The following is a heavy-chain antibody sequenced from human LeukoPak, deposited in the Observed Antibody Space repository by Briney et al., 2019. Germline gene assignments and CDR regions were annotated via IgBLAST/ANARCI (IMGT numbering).Heavy chain of an antibody. CDR1: GFTFSSYN. V-gene: IGHV3-48*01. D-gene: IGHD2-2*01. J-gene: IGHJ4*02. Sequence: GGSLRLSCAASGFTFSSYNMNWVRQSPGKGLEWVSYISSFSRTIYYADSVKGRFTISRDNSKNTLYLQMNSLRAEDTAVYYCARDSSSHYYFDYWGQGTLVTVSS. CDR3: ARDSSSHYYFDY. CDR2: ISSFSRTI.